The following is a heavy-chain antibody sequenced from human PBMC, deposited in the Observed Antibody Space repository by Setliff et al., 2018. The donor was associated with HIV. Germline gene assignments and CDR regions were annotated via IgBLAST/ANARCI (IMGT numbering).Heavy chain of an antibody. CDR2: VHHSGTT. CDR3: TRDWWAYGLMGS. D-gene: IGHD2-15*01. J-gene: IGHJ5*02. Sequence: SETLSLTCTVSGGSINSHFWMWIRQPPGKGLEWIGYVHHSGTTNSKPSLRSRVTISVDTSKNQFALKLRSVTAADTAIYYCTRDWWAYGLMGSWGQGMLVTSPQ. CDR1: GGSINSHF. V-gene: IGHV4-59*11.